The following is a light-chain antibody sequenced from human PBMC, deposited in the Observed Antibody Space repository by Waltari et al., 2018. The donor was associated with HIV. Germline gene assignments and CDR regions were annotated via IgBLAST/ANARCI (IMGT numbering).Light chain of an antibody. J-gene: IGLJ2*01. Sequence: QSALTQPHSVSGSPGQSVTISCTGTSSDVGGYNYVSWYQQRPGKAPKLIIYDVNKRPSGVPDRFSGSKSGNTASLTISGLQAEDEGDYYCCSYAGSYTHVVFGGGAELTVL. CDR2: DVN. CDR3: CSYAGSYTHVV. V-gene: IGLV2-11*01. CDR1: SSDVGGYNY.